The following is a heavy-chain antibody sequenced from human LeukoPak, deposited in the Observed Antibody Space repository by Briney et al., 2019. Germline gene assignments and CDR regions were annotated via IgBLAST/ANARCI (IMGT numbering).Heavy chain of an antibody. CDR3: ARDGPYDFWSGYYSYFDY. CDR1: GDTFSSYA. CDR2: IIPIFGTA. V-gene: IGHV1-69*13. Sequence: SVKVSRKASGDTFSSYAISWVRQAPGQGLEWMGGIIPIFGTANYAQKFQGRVTITADESTSTAYMELSSLRSEDTAVYYCARDGPYDFWSGYYSYFDYWGQGTLVTVSS. D-gene: IGHD3-3*01. J-gene: IGHJ4*02.